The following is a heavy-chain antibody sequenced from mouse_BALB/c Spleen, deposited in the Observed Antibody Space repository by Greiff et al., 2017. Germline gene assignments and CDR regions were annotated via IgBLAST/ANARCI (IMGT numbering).Heavy chain of an antibody. CDR1: GYSFTGYF. CDR3: ARKGKVRNAMDY. CDR2: INPYNGDT. J-gene: IGHJ4*01. V-gene: IGHV1-20*02. Sequence: EVKVVESGPELVKPGASVKISCKASGYSFTGYFMNWVKQSHGKSLEWIGRINPYNGDTFYNQKFKGKATLTVDKSSSTAHMELRSLASEDSAVYYCARKGKVRNAMDYWGQGTSVTVSS. D-gene: IGHD2-14*01.